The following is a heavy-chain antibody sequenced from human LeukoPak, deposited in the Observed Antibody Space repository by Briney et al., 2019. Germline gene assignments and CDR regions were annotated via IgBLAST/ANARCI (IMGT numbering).Heavy chain of an antibody. J-gene: IGHJ4*02. Sequence: SETLSLTCTVSGGSISSSSYYWGWIRQPPGKGLEWIGSIYYSGSTYYNPSLKSRVTISVDTSKNQFSLKLSSVTAADTAVYYCARRGRDGYNYGFDYWGQGTLVTVSS. CDR3: ARRGRDGYNYGFDY. D-gene: IGHD5-24*01. CDR2: IYYSGST. CDR1: GGSISSSSYY. V-gene: IGHV4-39*07.